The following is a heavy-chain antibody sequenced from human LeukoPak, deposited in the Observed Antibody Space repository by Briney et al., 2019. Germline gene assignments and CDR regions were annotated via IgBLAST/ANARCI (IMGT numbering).Heavy chain of an antibody. CDR2: INHRGST. V-gene: IGHV4-34*01. CDR3: ARRSSPYPYYYYYMDV. CDR1: GGSFSGYY. Sequence: SETLSLTCAVYGGSFSGYYWSWICQPPGKGLEWIGEINHRGSTNYNPSLKSRVTISVDTSKNQFSLKLSSVTAADTAVYYCARRSSPYPYYYYYMDVWGKGTTVTISS. J-gene: IGHJ6*03.